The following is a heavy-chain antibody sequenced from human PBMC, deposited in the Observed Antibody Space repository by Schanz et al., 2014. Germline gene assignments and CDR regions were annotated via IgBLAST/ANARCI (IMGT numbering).Heavy chain of an antibody. CDR2: IRTSASDT. V-gene: IGHV3-23*01. CDR3: ARGYSSSMDV. Sequence: EVRLLESGGGLVQPGGSLRLSCVGSGFTFGSYAMNWVRQAPGKGLEWVSTIRTSASDTFYADSVKGRFTISRDNSKNTLYLQMNSLRAEDTAVYYCARGYSSSMDVWGQGILVTVSS. CDR1: GFTFGSYA. J-gene: IGHJ4*02. D-gene: IGHD6-6*01.